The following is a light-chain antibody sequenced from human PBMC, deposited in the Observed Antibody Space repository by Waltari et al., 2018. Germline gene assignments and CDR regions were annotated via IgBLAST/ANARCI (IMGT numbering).Light chain of an antibody. Sequence: DIKMTQSASILSASVGDTVTITCRTSQSISTWLAWYQQKPGKAPKLLISKASILESGVPSRFSGSGSGTEFTLTINSLQPDDFATFYCQHYNNYPPTFGGGTKVEIK. CDR1: QSISTW. CDR2: KAS. CDR3: QHYNNYPPT. V-gene: IGKV1-5*03. J-gene: IGKJ4*01.